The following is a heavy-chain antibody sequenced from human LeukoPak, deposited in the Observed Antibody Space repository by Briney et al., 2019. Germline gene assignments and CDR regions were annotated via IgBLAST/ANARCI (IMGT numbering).Heavy chain of an antibody. CDR3: ARSIVGAADDAFDI. CDR1: GYNFPTYW. CDR2: IYPEDSDT. V-gene: IGHV5-51*01. Sequence: GESLKIPCKGSGYNFPTYWIGWVRQMPGKGLEWMGIIYPEDSDTRYGPSFQGQVTISADKSSITAYLQWSSLKASDTAIYYCARSIVGAADDAFDIWGQGTVVTVSS. D-gene: IGHD2-15*01. J-gene: IGHJ3*02.